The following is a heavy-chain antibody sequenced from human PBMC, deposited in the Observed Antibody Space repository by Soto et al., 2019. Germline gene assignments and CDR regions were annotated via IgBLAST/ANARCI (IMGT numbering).Heavy chain of an antibody. CDR2: ISSSSSYI. V-gene: IGHV3-21*01. CDR1: GFTFSSYS. Sequence: GGSLRLSCAASGFTFSSYSMNWVRQAPGKGLEWVSSISSSSSYIYYADSVKGRFTISRDNAKNSLYPQMNSLRAEDTAVYYCVWQWLVREDAFDIWGQGTMVTVSS. J-gene: IGHJ3*02. CDR3: VWQWLVREDAFDI. D-gene: IGHD6-19*01.